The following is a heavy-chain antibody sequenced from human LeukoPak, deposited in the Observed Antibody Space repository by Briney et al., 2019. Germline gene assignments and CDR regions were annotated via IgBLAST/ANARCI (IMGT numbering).Heavy chain of an antibody. J-gene: IGHJ4*02. CDR1: GFTFSNAW. CDR2: VSGNGGTT. CDR3: AKGYYISLFYFDY. Sequence: GGSLRLSCAASGFTFSNAWMNWVRQAPGKGLEWVSTVSGNGGTTYYADSVKGRFTISRDNSRNTLYLQVNSLRADDTAIYYCAKGYYISLFYFDYWGQGTLVTVSS. D-gene: IGHD3-10*01. V-gene: IGHV3-23*01.